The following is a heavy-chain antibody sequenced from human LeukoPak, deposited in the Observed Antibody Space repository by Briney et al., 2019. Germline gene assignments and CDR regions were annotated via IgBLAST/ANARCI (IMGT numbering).Heavy chain of an antibody. CDR1: GGSISSGDYY. Sequence: SQTLSLTCTVSGGSISSGDYYWNWIRQPPGKGLEWIGYIYYSGSTSYNPSLKSRVTISIDTSKNQFSLNLSSVTAADTAMYYCARDRSPEGYYDSSHWDYYHGMDVWGQGTTVTVSS. V-gene: IGHV4-30-4*01. CDR2: IYYSGST. J-gene: IGHJ6*02. CDR3: ARDRSPEGYYDSSHWDYYHGMDV. D-gene: IGHD3-22*01.